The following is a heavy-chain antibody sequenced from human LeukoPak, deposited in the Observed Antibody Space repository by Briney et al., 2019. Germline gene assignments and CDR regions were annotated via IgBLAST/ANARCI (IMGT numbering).Heavy chain of an antibody. CDR2: ISSSSSTI. CDR1: GFTFSSYA. V-gene: IGHV3-48*01. D-gene: IGHD2-8*01. Sequence: GGSLRLSCAASGFTFSSYAMSWVRQAPGKGLEWVSYISSSSSTIYYADSVKGRFTISRDNAKNSLYLQMNSLRAEDTAVYYCATERAVLMVYAIRGGIDYWGQGTLVTVSS. CDR3: ATERAVLMVYAIRGGIDY. J-gene: IGHJ4*02.